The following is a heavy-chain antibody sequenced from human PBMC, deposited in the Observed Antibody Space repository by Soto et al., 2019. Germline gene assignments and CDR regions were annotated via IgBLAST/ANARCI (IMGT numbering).Heavy chain of an antibody. CDR1: GIIFSNSA. CDR3: AAVLYSGGRCCSFDI. V-gene: IGHV1-58*01. J-gene: IGHJ3*02. D-gene: IGHD2-15*01. Sequence: QMQVVQSGPEVKKPGTSVTVSCKTSGIIFSNSAVQWVRQARGQRLAWLGYIIIAGGGTKYSQNLQGKITITRDMSTNTAYMELSSLRSEDTANYYCAAVLYSGGRCCSFDIWGQGTMITVSS. CDR2: IIIAGGGT.